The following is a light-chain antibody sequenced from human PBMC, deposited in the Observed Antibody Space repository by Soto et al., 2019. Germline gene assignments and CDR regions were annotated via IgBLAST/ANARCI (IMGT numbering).Light chain of an antibody. CDR1: SSDVGAYNY. J-gene: IGLJ2*01. CDR2: EVS. CDR3: SSFAGSSNVI. Sequence: QSALTQPPSESGSPGQSVTFSCIGTSSDVGAYNYVSWYQQHPGKAPKLMIYEVSKRPSGVPDRFSGSKSANTASLTVSGLQAEDEADYYCSSFAGSSNVIFGGGTKLTVL. V-gene: IGLV2-8*01.